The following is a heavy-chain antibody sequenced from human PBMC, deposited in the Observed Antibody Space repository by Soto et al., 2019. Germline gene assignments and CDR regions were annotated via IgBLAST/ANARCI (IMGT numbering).Heavy chain of an antibody. J-gene: IGHJ6*04. CDR3: ARDNHIVVVVAATVGWMDV. CDR2: ISYDGSNK. V-gene: IGHV3-30*03. D-gene: IGHD2-15*01. Sequence: GGSLRLSCAASGFPFSSYGMHWVRQAPGKGLEWVAVISYDGSNKYYADSVKGRFTISRDNSKNTLYLQMNSLRAEDTAVYYCARDNHIVVVVAATVGWMDVWGKGTTVTVSS. CDR1: GFPFSSYG.